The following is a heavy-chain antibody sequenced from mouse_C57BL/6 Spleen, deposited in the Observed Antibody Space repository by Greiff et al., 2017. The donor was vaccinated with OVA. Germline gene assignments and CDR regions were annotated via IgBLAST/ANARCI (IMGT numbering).Heavy chain of an antibody. Sequence: QVQLQQSGAELVKPGASVKLSCKASGYTFTSYWMQWVKQRPGQGLEWIGEIDPSDSYTNYNQKFKGKATLTVDTSSSTAYMQLSSLTSEDSAVYYCARGGTTVVNYFDYWGQGTTLTVSS. CDR3: ARGGTTVVNYFDY. J-gene: IGHJ2*01. D-gene: IGHD1-1*01. CDR1: GYTFTSYW. CDR2: IDPSDSYT. V-gene: IGHV1-50*01.